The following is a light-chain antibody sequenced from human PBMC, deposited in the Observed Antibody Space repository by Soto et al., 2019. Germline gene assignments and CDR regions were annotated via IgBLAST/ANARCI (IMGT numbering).Light chain of an antibody. CDR3: QTWSTDIRV. Sequence: QLVLTRPPSASASLGASVKLTCTLSSGHNSYAIAWHQQQPEKGPRYLMKLNSDGSHSKGDGIPDRFSGSSSGAERYLTISSLQSEDEADYYCQTWSTDIRVFGGGTKVTVL. CDR1: SGHNSYA. J-gene: IGLJ3*02. CDR2: LNSDGSH. V-gene: IGLV4-69*01.